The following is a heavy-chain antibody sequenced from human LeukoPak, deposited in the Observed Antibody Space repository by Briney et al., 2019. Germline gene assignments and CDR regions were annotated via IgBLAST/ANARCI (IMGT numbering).Heavy chain of an antibody. Sequence: GGSLRLSCAASGFTFSSYWMSWVRQAPGKGLECVGNIRQAGSEKNYVDSVKGRFTISRDNAKNSLYLQMNSLRAEDTAVYYCASKFPYCSGGSCALGGPGTLVTVSS. J-gene: IGHJ4*02. CDR3: ASKFPYCSGGSCAL. V-gene: IGHV3-7*02. D-gene: IGHD2-15*01. CDR2: IRQAGSEK. CDR1: GFTFSSYW.